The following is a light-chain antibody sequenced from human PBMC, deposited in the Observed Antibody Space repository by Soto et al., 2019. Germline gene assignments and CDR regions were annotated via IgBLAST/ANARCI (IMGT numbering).Light chain of an antibody. Sequence: QSVLTQPASVSGSPGQSITISCTGTSSDVGGYNYVSWYQQHPGRAPKLLIYDVTNRPSGVSNRFSGSKSGNTASLTISGLQVEDGADYYCSSYTSTRFPVVFGGGTKVTVL. CDR2: DVT. V-gene: IGLV2-14*03. CDR3: SSYTSTRFPVV. J-gene: IGLJ3*02. CDR1: SSDVGGYNY.